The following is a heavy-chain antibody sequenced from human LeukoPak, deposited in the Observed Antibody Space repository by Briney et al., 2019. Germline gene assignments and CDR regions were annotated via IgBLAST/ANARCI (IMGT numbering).Heavy chain of an antibody. V-gene: IGHV3-30-3*01. CDR2: ISYDGSNK. CDR1: GFTFSSYA. CDR3: ASDSGYDVPPRWYFDL. Sequence: PGGSLRLSCAASGFTFSSYAVSWVRQAPGKGLEWVAVISYDGSNKYYADSVKGRFTISRDNSKNTLYLQMNSLRAEDTAVYYCASDSGYDVPPRWYFDLWGRGTLVTVSS. J-gene: IGHJ2*01. D-gene: IGHD5-12*01.